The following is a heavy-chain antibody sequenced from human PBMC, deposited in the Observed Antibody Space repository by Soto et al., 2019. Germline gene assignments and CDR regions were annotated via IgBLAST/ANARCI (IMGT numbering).Heavy chain of an antibody. CDR3: TKDLWPYWPAGGEFHS. Sequence: GGSLRLSCAASGFTFSSYAMSWVRQAPGKGLEWVSAISGSAGSTYYADSVKGRFTISRDNSKNTLYLQMNSLRAEDTAVFYCTKDLWPYWPAGGEFHSSGQGTLVTVPS. V-gene: IGHV3-23*01. CDR2: ISGSAGST. CDR1: GFTFSSYA. J-gene: IGHJ4*02. D-gene: IGHD2-8*02.